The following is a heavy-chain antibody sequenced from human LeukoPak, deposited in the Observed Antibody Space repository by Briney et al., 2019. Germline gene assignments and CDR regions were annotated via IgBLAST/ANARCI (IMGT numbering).Heavy chain of an antibody. CDR1: GYTFTSYD. D-gene: IGHD3-22*01. V-gene: IGHV1-46*01. J-gene: IGHJ4*02. CDR2: IYSGGGYT. CDR3: ARETPDSYYFDY. Sequence: ASVKVSCKASGYTFTSYDINWMRQAPGQRLEWMGIIYSGGGYTSAQKFQGRVTMTRDTSTSAVYMDLSSLRSEDTAVYYCARETPDSYYFDYWGQGTLVTVSS.